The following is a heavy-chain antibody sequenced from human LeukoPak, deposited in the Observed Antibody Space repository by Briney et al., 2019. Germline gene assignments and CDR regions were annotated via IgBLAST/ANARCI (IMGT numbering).Heavy chain of an antibody. V-gene: IGHV1-69*05. CDR2: IIPIFGTA. CDR1: GGTFSSYA. Sequence: SVKVSCKASGGTFSSYAISWVRQAPGQGLEWMGGIIPIFGTANYAQKFQGRVTITTDESTSTAYMELSSLRSEDTAVYYCAGDAYCTNPACHPRFDYWGQGTLVTFSS. J-gene: IGHJ4*02. D-gene: IGHD2-8*01. CDR3: AGDAYCTNPACHPRFDY.